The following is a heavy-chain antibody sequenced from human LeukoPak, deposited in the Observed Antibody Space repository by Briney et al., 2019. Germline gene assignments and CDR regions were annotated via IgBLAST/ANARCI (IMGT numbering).Heavy chain of an antibody. V-gene: IGHV5-51*01. Sequence: GESLKIPCKGSGYSFTSYWIGGAGQMTGKGLDWMGIIYPGDSDTRYRPSFQGQVTISADKSISTAYLQWSSLKAADTGMYYCARHEQQQPDYWGQGTLVTVSS. CDR1: GYSFTSYW. J-gene: IGHJ4*02. CDR2: IYPGDSDT. CDR3: ARHEQQQPDY. D-gene: IGHD6-13*01.